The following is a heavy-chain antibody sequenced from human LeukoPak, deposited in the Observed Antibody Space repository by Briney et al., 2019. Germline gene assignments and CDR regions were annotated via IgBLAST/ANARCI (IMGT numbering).Heavy chain of an antibody. Sequence: ASVKVSCKASGHTFTSHDINWVRQATGQGLEWMGWMNPDSGNTGHAQKFQGRVTMTRNPSISTAYMELSSLTSEDTAVYYCARRIAAAGVGIVYWGQGTLVTVSS. J-gene: IGHJ4*02. CDR2: MNPDSGNT. V-gene: IGHV1-8*01. CDR1: GHTFTSHD. D-gene: IGHD6-13*01. CDR3: ARRIAAAGVGIVY.